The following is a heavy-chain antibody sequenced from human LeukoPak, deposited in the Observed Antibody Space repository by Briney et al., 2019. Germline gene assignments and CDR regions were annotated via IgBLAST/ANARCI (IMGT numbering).Heavy chain of an antibody. J-gene: IGHJ4*02. D-gene: IGHD3-22*01. CDR2: INTNTGNP. V-gene: IGHV7-4-1*02. Sequence: GASVMVSCKASGYTFLNYTMHWVRQAPGQGLEWMGWINTNTGNPTYAQGFTGRFVFSLDTSVSTAYLQISSLKAEDTAVYYCARGNYDSSGYQTRWGQGTLVTVSS. CDR3: ARGNYDSSGYQTR. CDR1: GYTFLNYT.